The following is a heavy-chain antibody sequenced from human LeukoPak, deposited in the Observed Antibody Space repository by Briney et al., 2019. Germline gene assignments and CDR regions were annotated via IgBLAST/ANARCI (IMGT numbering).Heavy chain of an antibody. Sequence: ASVKVSCNASGYTFTSYAMHWVRQAPGQRLEWMGWINAGNGNTKYSQKFQGRVTITRDTSASTAYMELSSLRSEDTAVYYCARAGGDGYILDYWGQGTLVTVSS. CDR1: GYTFTSYA. CDR3: ARAGGDGYILDY. CDR2: INAGNGNT. D-gene: IGHD5-24*01. J-gene: IGHJ4*02. V-gene: IGHV1-3*01.